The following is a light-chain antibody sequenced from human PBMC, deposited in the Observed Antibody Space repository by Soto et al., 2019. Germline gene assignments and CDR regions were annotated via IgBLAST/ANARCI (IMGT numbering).Light chain of an antibody. V-gene: IGLV2-14*01. CDR2: DVS. CDR1: SSDVGGYNY. CDR3: SSYTSSSSNWV. Sequence: QSVLTQPASVSGSPGQSITISCTGTSSDVGGYNYVSWYQQHPGKAPKLMIYDVSNRPSGVSNRFSGSKSGNTASLTISGLQAEDEADYYCSSYTSSSSNWVFGRGTKLTVL. J-gene: IGLJ3*02.